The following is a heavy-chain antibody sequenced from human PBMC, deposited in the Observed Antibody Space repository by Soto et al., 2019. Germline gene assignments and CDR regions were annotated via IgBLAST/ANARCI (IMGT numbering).Heavy chain of an antibody. CDR3: ARDGNCGGDCKNWFDP. CDR1: GGTFSSYT. CDR2: IIPILGIA. Sequence: ASVKVSCKASGGTFSSYTISWVRQAPGQGLEWMGRIIPILGIANYAQKFQGRVTITADKSTSTAYMELSSLRSEDTAVYYCARDGNCGGDCKNWFDPWGQGTLVTVSS. V-gene: IGHV1-69*04. J-gene: IGHJ5*02. D-gene: IGHD2-21*02.